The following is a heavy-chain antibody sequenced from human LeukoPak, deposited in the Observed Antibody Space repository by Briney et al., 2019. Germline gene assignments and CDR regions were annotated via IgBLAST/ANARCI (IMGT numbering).Heavy chain of an antibody. CDR1: GYTFTSYY. Sequence: ASVKVSCKASGYTFTSYYMHWVRQAPGQGLEWMGIINPSGGSTSYAQKFQGRVTMTRDTSTSTVYMELSSLRSEDTAVYYCARRPPVYDFWSGPGFDYWGQGTLVTVSS. CDR3: ARRPPVYDFWSGPGFDY. J-gene: IGHJ4*02. CDR2: INPSGGST. V-gene: IGHV1-46*01. D-gene: IGHD3-3*01.